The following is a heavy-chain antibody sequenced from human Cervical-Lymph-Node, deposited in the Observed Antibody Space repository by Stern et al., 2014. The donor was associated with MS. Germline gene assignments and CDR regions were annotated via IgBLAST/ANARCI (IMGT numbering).Heavy chain of an antibody. CDR3: ARGDYYGSGNDY. Sequence: EVQLLESGGGLVQPGGSLRLSCAASGFTFSSYWMPWVRQAPGKGLVWVSRINSDGSTTSYADSVKGRFTISRDNAKNTLYLQMNSLRAEDTAVYYCARGDYYGSGNDYWGQGTLVTVSS. CDR1: GFTFSSYW. V-gene: IGHV3-74*02. D-gene: IGHD3-10*01. J-gene: IGHJ4*02. CDR2: INSDGSTT.